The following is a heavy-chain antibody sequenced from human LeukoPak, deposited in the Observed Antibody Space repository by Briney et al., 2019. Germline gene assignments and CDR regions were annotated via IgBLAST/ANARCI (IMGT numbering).Heavy chain of an antibody. D-gene: IGHD2-2*01. CDR3: ARGGTNIVVVPAATHFDY. Sequence: SETLSLTCTVSGGSIGSGDYYWSWIRQPPGKGLEWIGYIYYSGSTYYNPSLKSRVTISVDTSKNQFSLKLSSVTAADTAVYYCARGGTNIVVVPAATHFDYWGQGTLVTVSS. J-gene: IGHJ4*02. CDR2: IYYSGST. CDR1: GGSIGSGDYY. V-gene: IGHV4-30-4*08.